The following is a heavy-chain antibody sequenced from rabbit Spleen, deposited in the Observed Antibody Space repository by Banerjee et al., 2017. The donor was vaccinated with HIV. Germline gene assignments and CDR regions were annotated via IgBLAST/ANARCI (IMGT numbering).Heavy chain of an antibody. J-gene: IGHJ6*01. Sequence: QEQLVESGGGLVQPTGSLTLTCKASGFSFSSSYYVCWVRQAPGKGLEWIACIDSGSSGFTYFATWAKGRFTCSKTSSTTVTLQMTRLTAADTATYFCARDTSSSFSSYGMDLWGPGTLVTVS. V-gene: IGHV1S45*01. CDR1: GFSFSSSYY. D-gene: IGHD1-1*01. CDR3: ARDTSSSFSSYGMDL. CDR2: IDSGSSGFT.